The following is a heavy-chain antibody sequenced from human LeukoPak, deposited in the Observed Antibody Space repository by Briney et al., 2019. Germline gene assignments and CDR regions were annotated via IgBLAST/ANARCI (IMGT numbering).Heavy chain of an antibody. CDR1: GFTFSTFA. J-gene: IGHJ5*02. D-gene: IGHD3-22*01. Sequence: GGSLRLSCAASGFTFSTFAMIWVRQPPGKGLEWVSSIFPSGGEIHYADSVKGRFTISRDNSKNTLYLQMNSLRAEDTAVYYCANEGPDYYDSSGFDPWGQGTLVTVSS. CDR3: ANEGPDYYDSSGFDP. V-gene: IGHV3-23*01. CDR2: IFPSGGEI.